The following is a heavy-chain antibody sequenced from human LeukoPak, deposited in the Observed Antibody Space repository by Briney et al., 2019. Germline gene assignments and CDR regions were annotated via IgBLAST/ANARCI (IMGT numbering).Heavy chain of an antibody. CDR1: GFTFSSYW. J-gene: IGHJ6*03. CDR2: INSDGSST. Sequence: TGGSLRLSCAASGFTFSSYWLHWVRQAPGKGLVWVSRINSDGSSTSYADSVKGRFTISRDNAKNTLYLQMNSLRAEDTAVCYCARAVYYYYYMDVWGKGTTVTVSS. V-gene: IGHV3-74*01. CDR3: ARAVYYYYYMDV.